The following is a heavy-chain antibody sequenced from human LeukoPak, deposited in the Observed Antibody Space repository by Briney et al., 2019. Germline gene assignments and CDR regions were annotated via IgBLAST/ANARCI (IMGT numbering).Heavy chain of an antibody. V-gene: IGHV3-30*02. CDR1: GFTFSSYG. CDR3: ARKLGYCTNGVCPGGWFDP. CDR2: ILYDGSNK. Sequence: GGSLRLSCAASGFTFSSYGMHWVRQAPGKGLEWVAFILYDGSNKYYADSVKGRFTISRDNSKNTLYLQMNSLRAEDTAVYYCARKLGYCTNGVCPGGWFDPWGQGTLVTVSS. D-gene: IGHD2-8*01. J-gene: IGHJ5*02.